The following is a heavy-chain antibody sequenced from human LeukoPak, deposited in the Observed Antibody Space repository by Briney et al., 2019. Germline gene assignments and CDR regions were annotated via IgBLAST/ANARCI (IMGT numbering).Heavy chain of an antibody. D-gene: IGHD5-18*01. J-gene: IGHJ4*02. V-gene: IGHV4-59*08. CDR3: ARLHDGYRYGADY. CDR2: IYYSGST. Sequence: SETLSLTCTVSGGSISSYYWSWIRQLPGKGLEWIGYIYYSGSTNYNPSLKSRVTISVDTSKNQFSLKLSPVTAADTAVYYCARLHDGYRYGADYWGQGTLVTAS. CDR1: GGSISSYY.